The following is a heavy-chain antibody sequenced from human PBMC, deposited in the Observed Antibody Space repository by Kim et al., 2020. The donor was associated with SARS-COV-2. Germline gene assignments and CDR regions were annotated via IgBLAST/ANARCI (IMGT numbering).Heavy chain of an antibody. Sequence: TYNPSLKSRVTISVDTSKNQFSLKLSSVTAADTAVYYCARALLLDPAFDYWGQGTLVTVSS. J-gene: IGHJ4*02. D-gene: IGHD2-15*01. CDR3: ARALLLDPAFDY. V-gene: IGHV4-59*01.